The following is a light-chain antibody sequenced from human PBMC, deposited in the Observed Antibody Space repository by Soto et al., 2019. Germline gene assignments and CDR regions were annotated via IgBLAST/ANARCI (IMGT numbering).Light chain of an antibody. CDR2: GAS. CDR1: QSVSSN. V-gene: IGKV3-15*01. Sequence: EIVMTQSPATLSVSPGERATLSCRASQSVSSNLAWYQQKPGQAPRLLIYGASTRATGIPARFSGGGSGTEFTLTISSLQSEDFAVYYCQQYNNWPLTFGQGTKVDNK. CDR3: QQYNNWPLT. J-gene: IGKJ1*01.